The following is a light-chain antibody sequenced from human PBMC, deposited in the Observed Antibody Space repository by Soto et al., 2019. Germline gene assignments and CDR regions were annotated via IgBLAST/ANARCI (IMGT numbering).Light chain of an antibody. Sequence: SYELTQVPSVSVAPGQTARITCGGSSIGSKRVNWYQQKPGQAPGLVVYDDSDRPSGIPERFSGSNSGDKATLTISRVEAGDEADYYCQVWDNNNYRLVFGAATKVTVL. V-gene: IGLV3-21*02. J-gene: IGLJ1*01. CDR2: DDS. CDR1: SIGSKR. CDR3: QVWDNNNYRLV.